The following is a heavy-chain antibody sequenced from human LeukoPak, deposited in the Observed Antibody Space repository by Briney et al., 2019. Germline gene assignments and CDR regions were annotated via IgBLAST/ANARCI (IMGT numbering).Heavy chain of an antibody. Sequence: PSETLSLTCSVSGVSMSSHYWSWIRQPPGKGLEWIGYIYYSGTTNCNPSLKSRVTMSVDTSKNQFSLKLSSVTAADTALYYCATRPADSTWYGVFDFWSRGTLVTVSS. D-gene: IGHD6-13*01. J-gene: IGHJ4*02. V-gene: IGHV4-59*11. CDR1: GVSMSSHY. CDR2: IYYSGTT. CDR3: ATRPADSTWYGVFDF.